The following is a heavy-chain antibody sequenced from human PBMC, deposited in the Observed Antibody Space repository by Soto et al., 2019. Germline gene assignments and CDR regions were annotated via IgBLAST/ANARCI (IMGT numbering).Heavy chain of an antibody. CDR1: GGSISSSSYY. J-gene: IGHJ4*02. D-gene: IGHD6-13*01. CDR2: IYYSGST. V-gene: IGHV4-39*01. CDR3: ARRGSSSWYGY. Sequence: PSETPPLTCTVSGGSISSSSYYWGWIRQPPGKGLEWIGSIYYSGSTYYNPSLKSRVTISVDTSKNQFSLKLSSVTAADTAVYYCARRGSSSWYGYWGQGTLVTVSS.